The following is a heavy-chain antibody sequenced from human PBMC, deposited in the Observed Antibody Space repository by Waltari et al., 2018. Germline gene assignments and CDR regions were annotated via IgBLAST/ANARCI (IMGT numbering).Heavy chain of an antibody. V-gene: IGHV1-2*02. CDR2: INPNSGGT. D-gene: IGHD6-13*01. CDR1: GYTFTDYY. CDR3: ARGKADFDY. Sequence: QVQLVQSGAEVKKPGASVKVSCKASGYTFTDYYIHWVRQAPGQGLEWMGWINPNSGGTKYAQEFQGRVTMTRDTSFSTAFMELSRLRSDDTAVYYCARGKADFDYWGQGALVTVSS. J-gene: IGHJ4*02.